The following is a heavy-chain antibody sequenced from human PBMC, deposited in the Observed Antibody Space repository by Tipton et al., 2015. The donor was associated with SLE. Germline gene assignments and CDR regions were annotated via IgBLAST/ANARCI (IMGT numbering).Heavy chain of an antibody. CDR2: VYHSGST. Sequence: TLSLTCTVSGYSISSDYYWGWIRQPPGKGLEWIGSVYHSGSTYYNPSLKSRVTISVDTSKNQFSLKLNSVTAADTAVYYCARSMGGGSCSGGACFEPFDYWGQGTLVTVSS. CDR3: ARSMGGGSCSGGACFEPFDY. J-gene: IGHJ4*02. CDR1: GYSISSDYY. D-gene: IGHD2-15*01. V-gene: IGHV4-38-2*02.